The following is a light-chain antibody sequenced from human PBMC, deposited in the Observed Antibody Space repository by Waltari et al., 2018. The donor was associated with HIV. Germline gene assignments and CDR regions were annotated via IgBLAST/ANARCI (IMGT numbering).Light chain of an antibody. J-gene: IGKJ3*01. V-gene: IGKV3-20*01. Sequence: EIVLTQSPGTLSLSPGDRATLSCRASQSVSSNYLVWYHHKPGQAPRVLIYGASSRATGIPDRFSGSGSGTDFTLTISRLEPEDFAVYYCQHYASSSFTFGPGTKVDIK. CDR1: QSVSSNY. CDR3: QHYASSSFT. CDR2: GAS.